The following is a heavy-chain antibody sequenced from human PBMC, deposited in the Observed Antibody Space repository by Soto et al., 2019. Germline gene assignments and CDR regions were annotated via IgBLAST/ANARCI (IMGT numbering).Heavy chain of an antibody. V-gene: IGHV1-18*01. CDR1: GYTFTSYG. Sequence: GASVKVSCKASGYTFTSYGISWVRQAPGQGLEWMGWISAYNGNTNYAQKLQGRVTMTTDTSTSTAYMELRSLRSDDTAVYYCARDPSFYSYGYRYFDYWGQGTQVTVSS. J-gene: IGHJ4*02. CDR3: ARDPSFYSYGYRYFDY. D-gene: IGHD5-18*01. CDR2: ISAYNGNT.